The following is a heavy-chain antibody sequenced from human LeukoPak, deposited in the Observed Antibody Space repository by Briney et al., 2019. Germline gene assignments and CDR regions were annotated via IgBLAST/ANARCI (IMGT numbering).Heavy chain of an antibody. CDR1: GGSISSYY. D-gene: IGHD6-13*01. CDR2: IYYSGST. Sequence: PSETLSLTCTVSGGSISSYYWSWIRQPPGKGLEWIGYIYYSGSTNYNPSLKSRVTISVDTSKNQFSLKLSSVTAADTAVYYCARDLGIAAAGTSWFDPWGQGTLVTVSS. J-gene: IGHJ5*02. V-gene: IGHV4-59*01. CDR3: ARDLGIAAAGTSWFDP.